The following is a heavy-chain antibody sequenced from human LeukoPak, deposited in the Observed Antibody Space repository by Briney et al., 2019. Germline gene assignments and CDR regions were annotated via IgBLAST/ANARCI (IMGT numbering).Heavy chain of an antibody. CDR2: ISAIGGST. CDR1: GFTFSSYA. Sequence: PGGSLRLSCAASGFTFSSYAMNWVRQAPGKGLEWVSSISAIGGSTYYADSVKGRFTISRDNSKNTLYLQMNSLRAEDTAVYYCAKDIVGATPWTPDYWGQGTLVTVSS. J-gene: IGHJ4*02. V-gene: IGHV3-23*01. D-gene: IGHD1-26*01. CDR3: AKDIVGATPWTPDY.